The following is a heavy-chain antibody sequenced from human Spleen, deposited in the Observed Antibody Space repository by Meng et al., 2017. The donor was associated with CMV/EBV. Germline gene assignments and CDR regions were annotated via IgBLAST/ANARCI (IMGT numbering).Heavy chain of an antibody. V-gene: IGHV1-69*05. CDR3: ARSDIVVVPAANLIPNWFDP. CDR1: SYA. CDR2: IIPIFGTA. D-gene: IGHD2-2*01. Sequence: SYAISWVRQAPGQGLEWMGGIIPIFGTANYAQKFQGRVTITTDESTSTAYMELSSLRSEDTAVYYCARSDIVVVPAANLIPNWFDPWGQGTLVTVSS. J-gene: IGHJ5*02.